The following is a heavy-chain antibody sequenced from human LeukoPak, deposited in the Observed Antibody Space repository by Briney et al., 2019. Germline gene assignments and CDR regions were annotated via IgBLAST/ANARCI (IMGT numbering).Heavy chain of an antibody. V-gene: IGHV4-4*02. CDR2: IYHSGST. J-gene: IGHJ4*02. Sequence: SETLSLTCAVSGASISSNNWWSWVRQPPGKGLEWIGEIYHSGSTTYNPSLRSRVTISVDRSENQFSLKLSSVTAADTAVYYCAREGGGYSYGHFDYWGQGTLVTVSS. CDR1: GASISSNNW. D-gene: IGHD5-18*01. CDR3: AREGGGYSYGHFDY.